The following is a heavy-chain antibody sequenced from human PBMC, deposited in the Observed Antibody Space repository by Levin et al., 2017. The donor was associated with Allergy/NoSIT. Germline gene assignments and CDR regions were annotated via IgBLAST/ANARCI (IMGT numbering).Heavy chain of an antibody. CDR3: ARDFMWLQDY. V-gene: IGHV3-30-3*01. CDR1: GFTFSSYA. Sequence: GGSLRLSCAASGFTFSSYAMHWVRQAPGRGLEWVAIISDDGSIKYYADSVKGRFTISRDHSENTLYLQMNSLRDEDTAVYYCARDFMWLQDYWGQGTLVTVSS. J-gene: IGHJ4*02. D-gene: IGHD6-19*01. CDR2: ISDDGSIK.